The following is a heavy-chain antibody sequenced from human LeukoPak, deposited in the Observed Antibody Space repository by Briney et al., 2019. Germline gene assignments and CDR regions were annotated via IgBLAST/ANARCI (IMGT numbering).Heavy chain of an antibody. Sequence: ASLKVSCKASGYTFTSYDINWVRHATGQGLEWMGWMNPNSGNTGYAQKFQGRVTITRNTSISTAYMELTSLRSEDTAVYYCARERKPYCSSTSCYYYYYMDVWGKGTTVTVSS. CDR2: MNPNSGNT. CDR1: GYTFTSYD. V-gene: IGHV1-8*03. CDR3: ARERKPYCSSTSCYYYYYMDV. J-gene: IGHJ6*03. D-gene: IGHD2-2*01.